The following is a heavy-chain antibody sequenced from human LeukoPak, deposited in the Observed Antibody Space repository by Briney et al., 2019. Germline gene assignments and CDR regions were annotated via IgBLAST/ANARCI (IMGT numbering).Heavy chain of an antibody. Sequence: ASVKVSCKASGYTFTGYYKNWVRQAPGQGLEWMGWISAYNGNTNYAQKLQGRVTMTTDTSTSTAYMELRSLRSDDTAVYYCARVPGGYDFAGHHFDYWGQGTLVTVSS. CDR3: ARVPGGYDFAGHHFDY. J-gene: IGHJ4*02. D-gene: IGHD5-12*01. V-gene: IGHV1-18*04. CDR2: ISAYNGNT. CDR1: GYTFTGYY.